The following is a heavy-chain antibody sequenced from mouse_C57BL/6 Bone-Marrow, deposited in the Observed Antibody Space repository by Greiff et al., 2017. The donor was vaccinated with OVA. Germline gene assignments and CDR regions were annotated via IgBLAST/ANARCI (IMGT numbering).Heavy chain of an antibody. Sequence: VQLQQSGPGLVQPSQSLSITCPVSCFSLTSYGVHWVRQSPGKGLEWLGVIWRGGSTDYNAAFMSRLSITKDNSKSQVFFKMNSLQADDTAIYYCAKGGYPLYWYFDVWGTGTTVTVSS. J-gene: IGHJ1*03. V-gene: IGHV2-5*01. CDR3: AKGGYPLYWYFDV. CDR1: CFSLTSYG. D-gene: IGHD2-2*01. CDR2: IWRGGST.